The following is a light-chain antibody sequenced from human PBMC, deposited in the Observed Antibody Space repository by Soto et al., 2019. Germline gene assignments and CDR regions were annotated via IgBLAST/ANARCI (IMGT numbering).Light chain of an antibody. CDR3: QQYDTSPPTYT. CDR1: QSVRSTF. V-gene: IGKV3-20*01. J-gene: IGKJ2*01. CDR2: GAS. Sequence: EVVLTQSPGTLSLSPGERVTLSCRTSQSVRSTFLAWYQQKPGQAPRPLIYGASTRATGIPDRFSGSGSGTDFTLTISRLVPEDFAVYYCQQYDTSPPTYTFGQGTKLEIK.